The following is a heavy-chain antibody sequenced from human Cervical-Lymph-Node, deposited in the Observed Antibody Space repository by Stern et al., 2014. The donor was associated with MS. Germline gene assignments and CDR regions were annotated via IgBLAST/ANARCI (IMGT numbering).Heavy chain of an antibody. D-gene: IGHD3-3*01. Sequence: AQLVQSGAEVKKPGASVKVSCKVSGYTLTELSMHWVRQAPGKGLEWLGGFDPDDGETIYAQKFQGRVTMTEDTSTDTAYMELSGLRSEDTAVYYCATDRDDFRSGYSAPTKGYGLDVWGQGTTVTVTS. CDR1: GYTLTELS. J-gene: IGHJ6*02. V-gene: IGHV1-24*01. CDR2: FDPDDGET. CDR3: ATDRDDFRSGYSAPTKGYGLDV.